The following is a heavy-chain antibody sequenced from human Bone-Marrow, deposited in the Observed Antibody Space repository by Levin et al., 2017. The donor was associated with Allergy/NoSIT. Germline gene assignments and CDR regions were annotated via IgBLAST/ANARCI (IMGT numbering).Heavy chain of an antibody. CDR2: ISAYDGST. CDR3: ARDSVPVFYYGSGTYNRFFDC. V-gene: IGHV1-18*01. D-gene: IGHD3-10*01. CDR1: GYTFSSYG. J-gene: IGHJ4*02. Sequence: ASVKVSCKVSGYTFSSYGISWVRQAPGQGLEWMGWISAYDGSTNSAQRLQGRVTMTTDTSTSTAYMELGSLRSDDTAVYYCARDSVPVFYYGSGTYNRFFDCWGQGTLVTVSS.